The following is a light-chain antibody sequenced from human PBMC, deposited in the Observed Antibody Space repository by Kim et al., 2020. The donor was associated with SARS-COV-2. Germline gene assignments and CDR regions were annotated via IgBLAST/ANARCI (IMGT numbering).Light chain of an antibody. Sequence: EIVLTQSPGTLSLSPGERATLSCRASQSVSSSYLAWYQQKRGQDPRLLIYGASSRATGIPDRFSGSGSGTDFTLTISRLEPEDFAVYYCHQYGDSLMHTFGKGTKLEI. J-gene: IGKJ2*01. CDR1: QSVSSSY. CDR2: GAS. V-gene: IGKV3-20*01. CDR3: HQYGDSLMHT.